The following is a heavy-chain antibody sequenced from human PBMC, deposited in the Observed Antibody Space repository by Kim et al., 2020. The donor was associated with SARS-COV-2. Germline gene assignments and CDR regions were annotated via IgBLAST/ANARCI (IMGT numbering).Heavy chain of an antibody. Sequence: GGSLRLSCAASGFTFSTYAMSWARQAPGKGLEWVSTISASGLGTHYADSVKGRFTISRDNSRSTLFLQMNYLRADDTAIYYCEASDYWGQGSLVTVSS. CDR1: GFTFSTYA. CDR2: ISASGLGT. V-gene: IGHV3-23*01. CDR3: EASDY. J-gene: IGHJ4*02.